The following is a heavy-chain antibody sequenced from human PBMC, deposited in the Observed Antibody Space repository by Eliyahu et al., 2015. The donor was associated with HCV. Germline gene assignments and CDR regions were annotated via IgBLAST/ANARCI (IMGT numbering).Heavy chain of an antibody. V-gene: IGHV4-59*01. Sequence: QVQLQESGPGLVKPSETLSLTCTVSGGSITTYYWSWIRQPPGKGLEWIGYIHYSGSTTYNPSLKSRVTMSLDTSKNQLSLKLSSVTAADTAVYYCSSGGGGIAVAGTGGWFDPWGQGTLVTVSS. CDR1: GGSITTYY. CDR2: IHYSGST. J-gene: IGHJ5*02. CDR3: SSGGGGIAVAGTGGWFDP. D-gene: IGHD6-19*01.